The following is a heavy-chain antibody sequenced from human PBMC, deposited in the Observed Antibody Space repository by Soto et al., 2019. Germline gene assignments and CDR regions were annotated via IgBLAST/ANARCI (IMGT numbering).Heavy chain of an antibody. Sequence: QVQLVESGGGVVQPGRSLRLSCAASGFTFSSYGMHWVRQAPGKGLEWVAVISYDGSNKYYADSVKGRFTISRDNSKNTLYLQMNSLRDEDTAVYYCAKVVTMIVVVTYAFDIWGQGTMVTVSS. J-gene: IGHJ3*02. D-gene: IGHD3-22*01. CDR2: ISYDGSNK. V-gene: IGHV3-30*18. CDR1: GFTFSSYG. CDR3: AKVVTMIVVVTYAFDI.